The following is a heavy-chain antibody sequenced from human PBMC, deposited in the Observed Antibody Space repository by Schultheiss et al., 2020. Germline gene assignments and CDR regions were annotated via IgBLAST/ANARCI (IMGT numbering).Heavy chain of an antibody. CDR1: GFTFSSYA. V-gene: IGHV3-23*01. CDR3: ARDLSGVLDY. Sequence: GGSLRLSCAASGFTFSSYAMSWVRQAPGKGLEWVSAISGSGGSTYYADSVKGRFTISRDNAKNSLYLQMNSLRAEDTAVYYCARDLSGVLDYWGQGTLVTVSS. D-gene: IGHD3-10*02. CDR2: ISGSGGST. J-gene: IGHJ4*02.